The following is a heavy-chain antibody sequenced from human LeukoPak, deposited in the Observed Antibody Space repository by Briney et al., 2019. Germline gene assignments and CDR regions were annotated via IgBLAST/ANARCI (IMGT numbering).Heavy chain of an antibody. Sequence: PGRSLTLSCAASEFTFTTYGMHWVRQAPGKWLEWVAFISYDGSNIYYADYVKGRFTISRDISKNTLYLQMDSLRAEDTAIYYCARDWKTNSFDYWGQGTLVTVSS. V-gene: IGHV3-33*05. D-gene: IGHD1-1*01. CDR3: ARDWKTNSFDY. J-gene: IGHJ4*02. CDR2: ISYDGSNI. CDR1: EFTFTTYG.